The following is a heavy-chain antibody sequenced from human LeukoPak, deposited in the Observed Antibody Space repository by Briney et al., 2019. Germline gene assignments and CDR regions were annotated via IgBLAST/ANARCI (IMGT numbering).Heavy chain of an antibody. J-gene: IGHJ4*02. CDR1: GYTFSSYS. CDR2: ISVRSNYI. Sequence: GGSLRLSCLASGYTFSSYSINWVRQAPGKGLEWVSSISVRSNYIYYADSVRGRFRISRDDTRDSLYLQMNSLRAEDTAVYYCVRLRRNSDTSGFYYYYDFWGQGTLVTVSS. CDR3: VRLRRNSDTSGFYYYYDF. D-gene: IGHD3-22*01. V-gene: IGHV3-21*01.